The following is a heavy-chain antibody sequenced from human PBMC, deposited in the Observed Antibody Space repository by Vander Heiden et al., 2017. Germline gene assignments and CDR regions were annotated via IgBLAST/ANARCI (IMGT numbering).Heavy chain of an antibody. CDR1: GFTFSTYV. Sequence: EVQLVESGGGWVQPGGSLRLAWVASGFTFSTYVMTLVRHAPGQGLAWVSTISGTYGNTYSADSVIGRFTISRDNSNNTFFLQMNSLRADDTAIYYCARGGAWLQPHFDNWGQGTLVTVSS. CDR2: ISGTYGNT. D-gene: IGHD6-19*01. J-gene: IGHJ4*02. CDR3: ARGGAWLQPHFDN. V-gene: IGHV3-23*04.